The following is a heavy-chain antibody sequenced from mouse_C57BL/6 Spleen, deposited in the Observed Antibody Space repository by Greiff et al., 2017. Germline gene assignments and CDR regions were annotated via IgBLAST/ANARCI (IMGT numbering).Heavy chain of an antibody. CDR2: IWRGGST. CDR3: AKKGDGYAMDY. Sequence: VQLQQSGPGLVQPSQSLSITCTVSGFSLTSYGVHWVRQSPGKGLEWLGVIWRGGSTDYNAACVYRLSITKDNSKSQVFFKMNSLQADDTAIYYCAKKGDGYAMDYWGQGTSVTVSS. J-gene: IGHJ4*01. D-gene: IGHD3-3*01. CDR1: GFSLTSYG. V-gene: IGHV2-5*01.